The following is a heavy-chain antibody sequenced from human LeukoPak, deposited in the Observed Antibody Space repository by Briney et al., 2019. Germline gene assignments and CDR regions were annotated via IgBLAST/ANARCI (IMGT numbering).Heavy chain of an antibody. D-gene: IGHD6-6*01. CDR3: VRDGPGGIEARKRYYGTDV. Sequence: GGSLRLSCAASGFTFSIYWMSWVRQAPGKGLEWVASINQDGSEKYYVDSVKGRCTISRDNAKTSLYLQMSSLRAEDAAAYYCVRDGPGGIEARKRYYGTDVWGQGTTVIVSS. CDR2: INQDGSEK. J-gene: IGHJ6*02. CDR1: GFTFSIYW. V-gene: IGHV3-7*05.